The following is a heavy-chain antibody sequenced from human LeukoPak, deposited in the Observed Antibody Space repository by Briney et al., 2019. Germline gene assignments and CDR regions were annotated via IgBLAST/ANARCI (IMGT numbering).Heavy chain of an antibody. V-gene: IGHV4-34*01. J-gene: IGHJ4*02. CDR3: ARGRLDYGDYPFDY. D-gene: IGHD4-17*01. CDR1: GGSFSGYY. Sequence: PSETLSLTCAVYGGSFSGYYWSWIRQPPGKGLERIGEINHSGSTNYNPSLKSRVTISVDTSKNQFSLKLSSVNAADTAVYYCARGRLDYGDYPFDYWGQGTLVTVSS. CDR2: INHSGST.